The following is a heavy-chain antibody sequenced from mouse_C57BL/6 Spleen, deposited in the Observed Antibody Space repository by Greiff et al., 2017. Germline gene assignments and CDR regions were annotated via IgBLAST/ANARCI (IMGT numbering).Heavy chain of an antibody. V-gene: IGHV1-80*01. D-gene: IGHD2-12*01. CDR2: IYPGDGAT. CDR1: GYAFSSYW. J-gene: IGHJ3*01. CDR3: ARLGGYSGGFAY. Sequence: VKLQESGAELVKPGASVTISCKASGYAFSSYWMNWVKQRPGKGLEWIGQIYPGDGATNYNGKFKGKATLTAAKSSSTAYMQLSSLTSEDSAVYVCARLGGYSGGFAYWGQGTLVTVSA.